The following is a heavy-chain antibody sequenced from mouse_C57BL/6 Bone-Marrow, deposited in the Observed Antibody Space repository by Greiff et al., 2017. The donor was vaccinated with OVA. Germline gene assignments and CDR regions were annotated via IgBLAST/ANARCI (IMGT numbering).Heavy chain of an antibody. V-gene: IGHV5-6*01. CDR1: GFTFSSYG. J-gene: IGHJ3*01. D-gene: IGHD3-1*01. CDR2: ISSGGSYT. Sequence: EVQLQQSGGDLVKPGGSLKLSCAASGFTFSSYGMSWVRQTPDKRLEWVAPISSGGSYTYYPDSVKGRFTISRDNAKNTLYLQMSSLNSEDTAMYYCASGLAYWGQGTLVTVSA. CDR3: ASGLAY.